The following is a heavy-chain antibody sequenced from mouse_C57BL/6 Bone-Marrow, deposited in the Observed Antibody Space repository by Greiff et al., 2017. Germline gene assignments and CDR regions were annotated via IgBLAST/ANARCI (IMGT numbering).Heavy chain of an antibody. CDR2: INPNNGGT. Sequence: EVQLQQSGPELVKPGASVKISCKASGYTFTDYYMNWVKQSHGKSLEWIGDINPNNGGTSYNQKFKGKATLTVDKSSSTAYMELRSLTSEDSAVYYCARGEIDSSGYVEGYWGQGTTLTVSS. CDR1: GYTFTDYY. J-gene: IGHJ2*01. CDR3: ARGEIDSSGYVEGY. D-gene: IGHD3-2*02. V-gene: IGHV1-26*01.